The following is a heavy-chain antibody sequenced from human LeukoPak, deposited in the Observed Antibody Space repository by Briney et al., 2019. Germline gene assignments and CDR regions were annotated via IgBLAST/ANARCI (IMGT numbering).Heavy chain of an antibody. CDR1: GGTFSSYA. CDR3: ARGYCSSTSCYKFDY. D-gene: IGHD2-2*01. CDR2: IIPILGIA. Sequence: SVTVSCRASGGTFSSYAISWVRQAPGQGLEWMGRIIPILGIANYAQKFQGRVTITADKSTNTAYMELSSLRSEDTAVYYCARGYCSSTSCYKFDYWGQGTLVTVSS. V-gene: IGHV1-69*10. J-gene: IGHJ4*02.